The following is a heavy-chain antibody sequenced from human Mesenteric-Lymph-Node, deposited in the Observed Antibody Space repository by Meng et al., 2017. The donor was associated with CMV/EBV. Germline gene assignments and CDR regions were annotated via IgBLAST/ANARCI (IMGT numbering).Heavy chain of an antibody. V-gene: IGHV4-61*01. D-gene: IGHD3-16*01. J-gene: IGHJ6*02. CDR2: IYYNGNT. Sequence: SETLSLTCAVSGASVSSGSYYWSWIRQSPGKGLESIGYIYYNGNTNYNPSLKNRATIFFLTSTNQLSLRLTSVTAADTAVYYCARGLLVITFGQYYYGMDVWGQGTTVTVSS. CDR3: ARGLLVITFGQYYYGMDV. CDR1: GASVSSGSYY.